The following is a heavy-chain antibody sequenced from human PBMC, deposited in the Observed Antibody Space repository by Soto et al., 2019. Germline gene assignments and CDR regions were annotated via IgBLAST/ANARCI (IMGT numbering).Heavy chain of an antibody. CDR3: AKRRAISNKLFFDH. J-gene: IGHJ4*02. CDR1: VFSINTSGVG. Sequence: QITLRESGPTLVKPTQTLTLSCTLSVFSINTSGVGVGWIRQPPGKAPEWLALLYWNDDEWYSPSLTYRLNVTKDASEIRVVLTMTHLDPTDTGTYYCAKRRAISNKLFFDHWGQGALFTVSS. D-gene: IGHD4-4*01. CDR2: LYWNDDE. V-gene: IGHV2-5*01.